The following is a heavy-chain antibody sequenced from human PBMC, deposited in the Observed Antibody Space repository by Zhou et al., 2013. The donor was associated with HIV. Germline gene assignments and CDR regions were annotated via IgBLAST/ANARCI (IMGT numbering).Heavy chain of an antibody. Sequence: QVHLVQSGADVKKAGSSVRVSCKASGGTFSSYAISWVRQAPGQGLEWMGGIIPIFGTANYAQKFQGRVTITTDESTSTAYMELSSLRSEDTAVYYCARDRPTSYYMDVWGKGTTVTVSS. D-gene: IGHD6-6*01. CDR1: GGTFSSYA. CDR2: IIPIFGTA. J-gene: IGHJ6*03. CDR3: ARDRPTSYYMDV. V-gene: IGHV1-69*05.